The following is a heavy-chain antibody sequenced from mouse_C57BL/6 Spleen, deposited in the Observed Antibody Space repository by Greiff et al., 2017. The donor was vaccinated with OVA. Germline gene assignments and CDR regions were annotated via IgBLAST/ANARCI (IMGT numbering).Heavy chain of an antibody. J-gene: IGHJ4*01. CDR1: GYAFSSSW. CDR2: IYPGDGDT. D-gene: IGHD3-1*01. Sequence: VQRVESGPELVKPGASVKISCKASGYAFSSSWMNWVKQRPGKGLEWIGRIYPGDGDTNYNGKFKGKATLTADKSSSTAYMQLSSLTSEDSAVYFCARRGATGAMDYWGQGTSVTVSS. V-gene: IGHV1-82*01. CDR3: ARRGATGAMDY.